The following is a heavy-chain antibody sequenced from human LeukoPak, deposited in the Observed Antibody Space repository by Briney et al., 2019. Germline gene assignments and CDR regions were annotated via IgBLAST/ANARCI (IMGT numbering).Heavy chain of an antibody. V-gene: IGHV1-69*13. D-gene: IGHD3-3*01. Sequence: SVKVSCKASGGTFSSYAISWVRQAPGQGLEWMGGIIPIFGTANYAQKFQGRVTITADESTSTAYMELSSLRSEDTAVYYCARKLSVGFLGDWFDPWGQGTLVTVSS. CDR1: GGTFSSYA. CDR2: IIPIFGTA. J-gene: IGHJ5*02. CDR3: ARKLSVGFLGDWFDP.